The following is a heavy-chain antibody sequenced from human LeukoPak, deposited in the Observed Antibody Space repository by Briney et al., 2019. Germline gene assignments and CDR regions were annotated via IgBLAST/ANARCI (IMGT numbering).Heavy chain of an antibody. D-gene: IGHD6-13*01. CDR2: MNPNSGNT. J-gene: IGHJ6*03. CDR3: ARSGKQQLVFPYYYYYYMDV. Sequence: GASVKVSCKASGYTFTSYDINWVRQATGQGLEWMGWMNPNSGNTGYAQKFQGRVTMTRNTSISTAYMELSSLRSEDTAVYYCARSGKQQLVFPYYYYYYMDVWGKGTTVTISS. CDR1: GYTFTSYD. V-gene: IGHV1-8*01.